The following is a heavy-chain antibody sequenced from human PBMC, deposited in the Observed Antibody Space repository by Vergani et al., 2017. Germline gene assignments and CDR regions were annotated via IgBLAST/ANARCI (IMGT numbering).Heavy chain of an antibody. Sequence: QVQLQEPGPGLVKPSETLSLTCTVSGDSVISTDYHWGWIRQPPGKGLEWIGSMDYSGSTSYNPSLESRISISFETPKNQFSLRLTSVTAADTAVYYCASGKYYSDSTSHFRGRYFDVWGRGTLVTVPS. CDR2: MDYSGST. CDR1: GDSVISTDYH. D-gene: IGHD3-16*01. V-gene: IGHV4-39*01. CDR3: ASGKYYSDSTSHFRGRYFDV. J-gene: IGHJ2*01.